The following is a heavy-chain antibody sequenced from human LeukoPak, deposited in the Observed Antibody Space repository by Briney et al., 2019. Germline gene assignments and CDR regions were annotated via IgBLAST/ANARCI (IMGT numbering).Heavy chain of an antibody. CDR2: ISGSSDYI. CDR3: ARVESYYDSSGYSAWDY. D-gene: IGHD3-22*01. Sequence: GGSLRLSCAASGFTFSSYSMTWVRQAPGKGLEWVSSISGSSDYIYYADSVKGRFTISRDNAKNSLYLQVNSLRADDTAVYHCARVESYYDSSGYSAWDYWGQGTLVTVSP. J-gene: IGHJ4*02. CDR1: GFTFSSYS. V-gene: IGHV3-21*01.